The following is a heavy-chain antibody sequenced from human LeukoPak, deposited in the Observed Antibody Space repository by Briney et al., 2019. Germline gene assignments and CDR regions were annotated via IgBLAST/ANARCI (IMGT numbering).Heavy chain of an antibody. CDR3: ARGPIAAGKYYYYGMDV. D-gene: IGHD6-13*01. Sequence: ASVEVSCKASGYSFTTYGISWVRQAPGQGLEWMGWINPNSGGTNYAQKFQGRVTMTRDTSISTAYMELSRLRSDDTAVYYCARGPIAAGKYYYYGMDVWGQGTTVTVSS. V-gene: IGHV1-2*02. CDR2: INPNSGGT. J-gene: IGHJ6*02. CDR1: GYSFTTYG.